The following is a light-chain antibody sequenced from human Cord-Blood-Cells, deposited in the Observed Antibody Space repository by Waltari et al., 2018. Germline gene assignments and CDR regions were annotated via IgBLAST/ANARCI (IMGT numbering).Light chain of an antibody. CDR2: KDS. V-gene: IGLV3-27*01. CDR1: VLAKHY. CDR3: YSAADNHWV. J-gene: IGLJ3*02. Sequence: SYELTQPSSVSVSPGQTARITCPGDVLAKHYARWFQQKPGQAPVLVIYKDSERPSGIPERFSGSSSGTTVTLTISGAQVEDEADYYCYSAADNHWVFGGGTKLTVL.